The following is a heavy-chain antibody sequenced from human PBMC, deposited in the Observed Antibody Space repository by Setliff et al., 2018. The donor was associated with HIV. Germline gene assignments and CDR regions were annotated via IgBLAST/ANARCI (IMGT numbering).Heavy chain of an antibody. CDR2: ITKDGGET. J-gene: IGHJ4*02. CDR3: AKDGYSDYLNSYFDY. D-gene: IGHD4-17*01. Sequence: NPSETLSLTCTVSNDSINYQYWAWIRQPPGKGLEWISYITKDGGETHFSDSVKGRFTISRDNAKNSLYLQMNSLRAEDTAVYYCAKDGYSDYLNSYFDYWGQGTLVTVSS. CDR1: NDSINYQY. V-gene: IGHV3-11*06.